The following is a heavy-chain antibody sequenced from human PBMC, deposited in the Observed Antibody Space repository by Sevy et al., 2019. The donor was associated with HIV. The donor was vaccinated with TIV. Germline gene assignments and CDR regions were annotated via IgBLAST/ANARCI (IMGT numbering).Heavy chain of an antibody. CDR1: GFSVSNNY. J-gene: IGHJ5*02. CDR3: ARSPSQYSSSRFDP. CDR2: IYSGGNT. V-gene: IGHV3-53*01. Sequence: GGSLRLSCAASGFSVSNNYISWVRQAPGKGLEWVSAIYSGGNTYYADSVKGRFTVSRDSSKNTVYLQINSLRAEDTAVYYCARSPSQYSSSRFDPWGQGTLVTVSS. D-gene: IGHD6-13*01.